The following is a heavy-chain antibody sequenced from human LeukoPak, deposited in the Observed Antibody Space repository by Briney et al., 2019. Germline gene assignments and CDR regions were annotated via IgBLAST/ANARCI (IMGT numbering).Heavy chain of an antibody. Sequence: SETLSLTCTVSGGSISSYYWSWIRQPPGKGPEWIGYIYYSGSTNYNPSLKSRVTISVDTSKNQFSLKLSSVTAADTAVYYCARLPYDFWSGFGYYYGMDVWGQGTTVTVSS. CDR1: GGSISSYY. V-gene: IGHV4-59*08. D-gene: IGHD3-3*01. CDR3: ARLPYDFWSGFGYYYGMDV. CDR2: IYYSGST. J-gene: IGHJ6*02.